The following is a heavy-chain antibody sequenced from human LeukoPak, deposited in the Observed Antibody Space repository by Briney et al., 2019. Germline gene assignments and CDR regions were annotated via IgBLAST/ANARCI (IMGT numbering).Heavy chain of an antibody. Sequence: GGSLRLSCAASGFIVSSNYMSWLRQAPGKGQEWVSVISSGGNTYYADSVKGRFTISRDNSKNTVFLQMNSLRAEDTAVYYCAREVRGYYFDYWGQGTLVTVSS. D-gene: IGHD3-22*01. CDR3: AREVRGYYFDY. J-gene: IGHJ4*02. CDR2: ISSGGNT. CDR1: GFIVSSNY. V-gene: IGHV3-53*05.